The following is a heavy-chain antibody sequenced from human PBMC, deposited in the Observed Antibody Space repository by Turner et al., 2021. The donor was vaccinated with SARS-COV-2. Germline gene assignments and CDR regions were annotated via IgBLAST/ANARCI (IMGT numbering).Heavy chain of an antibody. D-gene: IGHD2-15*01. V-gene: IGHV3-7*01. CDR1: GISFSSFW. J-gene: IGHJ3*02. Sequence: EMQVVEYGGGLDQPGGSLRLSCSAAGISFSSFWMSWVRQAPGKGLEWVANKNQDGSDKNYLHAVRGPFTISRDNAKNSLFLQMNSLRAEDTAVYYCARGGCSGGSCPLGLGFDHAFDIWGQGTTVTVSS. CDR2: KNQDGSDK. CDR3: ARGGCSGGSCPLGLGFDHAFDI.